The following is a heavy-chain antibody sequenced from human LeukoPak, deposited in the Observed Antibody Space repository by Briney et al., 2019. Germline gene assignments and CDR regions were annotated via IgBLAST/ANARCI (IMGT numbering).Heavy chain of an antibody. J-gene: IGHJ4*02. CDR3: ARGLSAIVY. V-gene: IGHV4-34*01. CDR2: INHSGST. Sequence: PSETLSLTCAVYGGSFSGYYWSWIRQHPGKGLEWIGEINHSGSTNYNPSLKSRVTISVDTSKNQFSLKLSSVTAADTAVYYCARGLSAIVYWGQGTLVTVSS. CDR1: GGSFSGYY. D-gene: IGHD2-15*01.